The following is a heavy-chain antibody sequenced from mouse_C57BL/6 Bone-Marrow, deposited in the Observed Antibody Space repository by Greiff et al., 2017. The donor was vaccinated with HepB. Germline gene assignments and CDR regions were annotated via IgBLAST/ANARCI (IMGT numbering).Heavy chain of an antibody. CDR1: GYTFTSYG. V-gene: IGHV1-81*01. CDR2: IYPRSGNT. Sequence: QVQLQHSGAELARPGASVKLSCKASGYTFTSYGISWVKQRTGQGLEWIGEIYPRSGNTYYNEKFKGKATLTADKSSSTAYMELRSLTSEDSAVYFCARSGYYGSSYDYWGQGTTLTVSS. CDR3: ARSGYYGSSYDY. J-gene: IGHJ2*01. D-gene: IGHD1-1*01.